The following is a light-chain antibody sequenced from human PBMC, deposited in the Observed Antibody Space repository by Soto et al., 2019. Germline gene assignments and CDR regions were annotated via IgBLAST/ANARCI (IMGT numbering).Light chain of an antibody. V-gene: IGLV2-23*01. CDR2: EGS. CDR1: RSDVGSYYL. Sequence: QSALTQPASVSGSPGQSITISCTGTRSDVGSYYLVSWYQQHPGKAPKLIIYEGSKRPSGISNRFSGSKSGNTASLTISGLQDEDDAEYFCSSYARTVLFGGGTKLTVL. J-gene: IGLJ3*02. CDR3: SSYARTVL.